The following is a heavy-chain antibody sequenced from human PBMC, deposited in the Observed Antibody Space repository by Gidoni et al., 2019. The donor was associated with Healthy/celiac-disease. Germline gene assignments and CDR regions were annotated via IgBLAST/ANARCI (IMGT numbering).Heavy chain of an antibody. CDR1: GFTFSSYG. V-gene: IGHV3-33*01. D-gene: IGHD1-26*01. Sequence: QVQLVESGGGVVQPGRSLRLSCAASGFTFSSYGMHWVRQAPGKGLEWVAVIWYDGSNKYYADSVKGRFTISRDNSKNTLYLQMNSLRAEDTAVYYCARARSIVGARTRAGAFDIWGQGTMVTVSS. CDR3: ARARSIVGARTRAGAFDI. J-gene: IGHJ3*02. CDR2: IWYDGSNK.